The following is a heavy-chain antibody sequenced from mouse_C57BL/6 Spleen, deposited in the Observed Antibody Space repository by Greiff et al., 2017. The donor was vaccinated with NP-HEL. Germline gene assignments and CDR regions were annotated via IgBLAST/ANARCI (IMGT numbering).Heavy chain of an antibody. Sequence: QVHVKQPGTELVKPGASVKLSCKASGYTFTSYWMHWVKQRPGQGLEWIGNINPSNGGTNYNEKFKSKATLTVDKSSSTAYMQLSSLTSEDSAVYYCARGVFDYGSSRYVDVWGTGTTVTVSS. V-gene: IGHV1-53*01. CDR1: GYTFTSYW. D-gene: IGHD1-1*01. CDR3: ARGVFDYGSSRYVDV. CDR2: INPSNGGT. J-gene: IGHJ1*03.